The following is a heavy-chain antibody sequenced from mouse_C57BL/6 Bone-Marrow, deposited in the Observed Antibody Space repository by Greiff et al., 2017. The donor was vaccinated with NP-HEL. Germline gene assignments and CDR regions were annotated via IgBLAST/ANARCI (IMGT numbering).Heavy chain of an antibody. V-gene: IGHV14-4*01. CDR3: TTGGSIFAY. Sequence: EVQLQQSGAELVRPGASVKLSCTASGFNFTDDYMHWVKQRPEPGLEWIGWIDPENGDTEYASKFQGKATITADTSSNTAYLQLSSLTSEDTAVYYCTTGGSIFAYWGQGTLVTVSA. J-gene: IGHJ3*01. CDR1: GFNFTDDY. CDR2: IDPENGDT.